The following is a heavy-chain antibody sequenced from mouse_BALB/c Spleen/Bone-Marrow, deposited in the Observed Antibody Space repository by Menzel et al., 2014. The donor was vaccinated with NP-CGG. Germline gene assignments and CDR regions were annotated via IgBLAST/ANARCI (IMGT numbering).Heavy chain of an antibody. CDR1: GFSLTSYG. V-gene: IGHV2-2*03. D-gene: IGHD4-1*01. CDR3: ARNRDWDGAMDY. Sequence: QVQLQQSGHGLVQPSQSLSITCTVSGFSLTSYGVYWVRQSPGKGLEWLGVIWSGGSTDYNAAFISRLSISKDNSKSQVFFKMNSLQSNDTAIYYCARNRDWDGAMDYWGQGTSATVSS. CDR2: IWSGGST. J-gene: IGHJ4*01.